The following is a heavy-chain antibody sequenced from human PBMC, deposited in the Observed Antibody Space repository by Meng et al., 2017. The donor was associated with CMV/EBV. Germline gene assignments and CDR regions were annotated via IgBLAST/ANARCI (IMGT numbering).Heavy chain of an antibody. V-gene: IGHV3-23*01. Sequence: ASGFHFSRSAMSRVRQAPGKGLKWVSVISGSGGSPYYADSVKGRFTISRDNSKNTLYLQMNSLRAEDTAVYYCAKDSGTAMAWFDPWGQGTLVTVSS. D-gene: IGHD5-18*01. CDR1: GFHFSRSA. CDR2: ISGSGGSP. J-gene: IGHJ5*02. CDR3: AKDSGTAMAWFDP.